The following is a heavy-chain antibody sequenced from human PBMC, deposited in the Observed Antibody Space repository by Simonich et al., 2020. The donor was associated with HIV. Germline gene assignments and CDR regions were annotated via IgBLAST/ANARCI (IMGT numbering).Heavy chain of an antibody. Sequence: QVQLVQSGAEVKKPGASVKVSCKASGYTFTGYYMHWVRQAPGQGLEWMGWINPNRGGTNYEQKFQGRVTMTRDTSISTAYMELSRLRSDDTAVYYCARGGLIAAAGTYARIDYWGQGTLVTVSS. CDR2: INPNRGGT. CDR3: ARGGLIAAAGTYARIDY. J-gene: IGHJ4*02. D-gene: IGHD6-13*01. CDR1: GYTFTGYY. V-gene: IGHV1-2*02.